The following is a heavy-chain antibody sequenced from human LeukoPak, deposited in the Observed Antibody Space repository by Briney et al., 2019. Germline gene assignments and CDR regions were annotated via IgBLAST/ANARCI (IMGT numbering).Heavy chain of an antibody. CDR3: ARGHSSGWYRSPTPFDY. Sequence: ASVKVSCKASGYTFTTYAMNWVRQAPGQGLEWMGWINTNTGNPTYAQGFTGRFVFSLDTSVSTAYLQISSLKAEDTAVYYCARGHSSGWYRSPTPFDYWGQGTLVTVSS. CDR1: GYTFTTYA. J-gene: IGHJ4*02. CDR2: INTNTGNP. V-gene: IGHV7-4-1*02. D-gene: IGHD6-19*01.